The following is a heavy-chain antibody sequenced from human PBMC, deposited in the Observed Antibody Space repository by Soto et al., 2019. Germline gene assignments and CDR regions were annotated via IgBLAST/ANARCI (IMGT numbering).Heavy chain of an antibody. CDR3: ARDDCTNGVCFDY. J-gene: IGHJ4*02. V-gene: IGHV3-7*01. Sequence: GGSLRLSCAASGFTFSSYWMSWVRQAPGKGLEWVANIKQDGSEKYYVDSVKGRFTISRDNAKNSLYLQMNSLRAEDTAVYYCARDDCTNGVCFDYWGQGTLVTVSS. CDR1: GFTFSSYW. D-gene: IGHD2-8*01. CDR2: IKQDGSEK.